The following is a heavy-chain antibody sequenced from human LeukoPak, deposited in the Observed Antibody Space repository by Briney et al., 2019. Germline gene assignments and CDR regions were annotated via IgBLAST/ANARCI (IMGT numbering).Heavy chain of an antibody. D-gene: IGHD3-16*01. CDR1: GFTFSSYA. Sequence: HPGGSLRLSCAASGFTFSSYAMSWVRQAPGKGLEWVSAISGSGGSTYYADSVKGRFTISRDNSKNTLYLQMNSLRAEDTAVYYCAKDVLWDDYVWGSTFDYWGQGTPVTVSS. CDR3: AKDVLWDDYVWGSTFDY. J-gene: IGHJ4*02. V-gene: IGHV3-23*01. CDR2: ISGSGGST.